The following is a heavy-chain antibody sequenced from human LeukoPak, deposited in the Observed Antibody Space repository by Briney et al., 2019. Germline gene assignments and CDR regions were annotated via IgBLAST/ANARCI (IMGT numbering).Heavy chain of an antibody. V-gene: IGHV1-2*02. CDR3: ARLSSYQLLFDY. CDR1: GYTFTGYY. CDR2: INPNSGGT. Sequence: ASVKVSCKPSGYTFTGYYMHWVRQAPGQGLDWMGWINPNSGGTNYAQKFQGRVTMTRDTSISTAYMELSRLRSDDTAVYYCARLSSYQLLFDYWGQGTLVTVSS. D-gene: IGHD2-2*01. J-gene: IGHJ4*02.